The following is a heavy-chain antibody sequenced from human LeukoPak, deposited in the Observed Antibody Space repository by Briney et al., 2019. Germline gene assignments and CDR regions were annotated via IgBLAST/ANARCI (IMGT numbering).Heavy chain of an antibody. CDR1: GFTFDDYG. V-gene: IGHV3-20*04. D-gene: IGHD3-22*01. J-gene: IGHJ4*02. CDR3: ARMYYYDSSGYLDY. CDR2: INWNGGST. Sequence: PGGSLRLSCAASGFTFDDYGMSWVRQAPGKGLEWVSGINWNGGSTGYADSVKGRFTISRDNAKTSLYLQMNSLRAEDTALYYCARMYYYDSSGYLDYWGQGTLVTVSS.